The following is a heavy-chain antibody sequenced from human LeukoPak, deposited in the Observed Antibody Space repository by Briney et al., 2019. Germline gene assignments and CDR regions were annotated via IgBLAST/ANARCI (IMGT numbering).Heavy chain of an antibody. CDR3: ARDPGISPFDY. CDR2: IYYSGST. D-gene: IGHD2-15*01. Sequence: PSETLSLTCAVSGGSISSGGYSWSWIRQPPGKGLEWVGYIYYSGSTNYNPSLKSRVTISVDTSKNQFSLKLSSVTAADTAVYYCARDPGISPFDYWGQGTLVTVSS. V-gene: IGHV4-61*08. CDR1: GGSISSGGYS. J-gene: IGHJ4*02.